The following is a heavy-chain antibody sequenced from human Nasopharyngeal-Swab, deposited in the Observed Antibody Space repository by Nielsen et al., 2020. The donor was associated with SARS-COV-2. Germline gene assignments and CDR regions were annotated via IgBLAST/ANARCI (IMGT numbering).Heavy chain of an antibody. CDR2: INPNSGGT. CDR3: ARFPAGGYYDSSGYYYWYFDL. D-gene: IGHD3-22*01. Sequence: ASVKVSCKASGYTFTGYYMHWVRQAPGQGLEWMGRINPNSGGTNYAQKLQGRVTMTTDTSTSAAYMELRSLRSDDTAVYYCARFPAGGYYDSSGYYYWYFDLWGRGTPVTVSS. V-gene: IGHV1-2*06. J-gene: IGHJ2*01. CDR1: GYTFTGYY.